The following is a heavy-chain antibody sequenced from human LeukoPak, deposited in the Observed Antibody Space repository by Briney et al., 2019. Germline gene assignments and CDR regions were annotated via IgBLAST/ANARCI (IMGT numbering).Heavy chain of an antibody. J-gene: IGHJ4*02. Sequence: ASVKVSCKASGYTFTGYYMHWVRQAPGQGLEWMGWINPNSGGTNYAQKFQGRVTMTRDTSISTAYMELSSLRSEDTAVYYCATDRPYCSSTSCYEAIDYWGQGTLVTVSS. CDR1: GYTFTGYY. D-gene: IGHD2-2*01. CDR3: ATDRPYCSSTSCYEAIDY. CDR2: INPNSGGT. V-gene: IGHV1-2*02.